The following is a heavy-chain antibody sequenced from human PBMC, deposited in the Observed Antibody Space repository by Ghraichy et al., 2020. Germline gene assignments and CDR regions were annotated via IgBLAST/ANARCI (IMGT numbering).Heavy chain of an antibody. Sequence: SETLSLTCAVYGGSFSGYYWSWIRQPPGKGLEWIGEINHSESTNYNPSLKSRVTISVDTSKIQFSLKLSSVTAADSAVYYCARIGSPLYYFDYWGQGTLVTVSS. V-gene: IGHV4-34*01. CDR3: ARIGSPLYYFDY. CDR2: INHSEST. J-gene: IGHJ4*02. CDR1: GGSFSGYY.